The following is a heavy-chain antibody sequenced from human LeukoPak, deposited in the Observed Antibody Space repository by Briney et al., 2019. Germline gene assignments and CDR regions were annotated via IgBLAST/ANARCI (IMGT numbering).Heavy chain of an antibody. J-gene: IGHJ4*02. CDR3: ARASIRDYSLIPDYFDY. CDR2: INPNSGGT. CDR1: GYTFTGYY. D-gene: IGHD4-11*01. V-gene: IGHV1-2*06. Sequence: GASVKVSCKASGYTFTGYYMHWVRQAPGQGLEWMGRINPNSGGTNYAQKFQGRVTMTRDTSISTAYMELSRLRSDDTAVYYCARASIRDYSLIPDYFDYWGQGTLVTVSS.